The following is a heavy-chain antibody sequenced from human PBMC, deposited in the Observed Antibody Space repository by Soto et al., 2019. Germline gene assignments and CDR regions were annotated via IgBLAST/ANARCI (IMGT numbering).Heavy chain of an antibody. V-gene: IGHV1-18*04. Sequence: RASVKVSCKASGYTFTSYGISWVRQAPGQGLEWMGWISAYNGNTNYAQKLQGRVTMTTDTSTSTAYMELRSLRSDDTAVYYCARKDRGVYCSGGSCYPDPYYYGMDVWGQGTTVTVSS. J-gene: IGHJ6*02. D-gene: IGHD2-15*01. CDR1: GYTFTSYG. CDR2: ISAYNGNT. CDR3: ARKDRGVYCSGGSCYPDPYYYGMDV.